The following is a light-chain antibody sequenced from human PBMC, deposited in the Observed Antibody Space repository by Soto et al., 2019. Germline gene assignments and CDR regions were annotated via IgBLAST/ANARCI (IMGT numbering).Light chain of an antibody. CDR1: SSDVGGYNY. CDR3: SSYTTSNTRQIV. V-gene: IGLV2-14*03. CDR2: DVS. Sequence: QSALTQPASVSGSPGQSITISCTGTSSDVGGYNYVSWYQHHPGKAPKLMIYDVSNRPSGISNRFSGSKSGNTDSLTISGLQPEDEGDYYCSSYTTSNTRQIVFGTGTKVTVL. J-gene: IGLJ1*01.